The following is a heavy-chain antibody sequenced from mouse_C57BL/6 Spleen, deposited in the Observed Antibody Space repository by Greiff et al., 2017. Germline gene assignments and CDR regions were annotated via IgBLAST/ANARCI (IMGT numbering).Heavy chain of an antibody. D-gene: IGHD2-3*01. CDR1: GFSLTSYA. Sequence: VKLVESGPGLVAPSQSLSITCTVSGFSLTSYAISWVRQPPGKGLEWLGVIWTGGGTNYNSALKSRLSISKDNSKSQVFLKMNSLQTDDTARYYCARFYDGYYGWYFDVWGTGTTVTVSS. J-gene: IGHJ1*03. CDR3: ARFYDGYYGWYFDV. CDR2: IWTGGGT. V-gene: IGHV2-9-1*01.